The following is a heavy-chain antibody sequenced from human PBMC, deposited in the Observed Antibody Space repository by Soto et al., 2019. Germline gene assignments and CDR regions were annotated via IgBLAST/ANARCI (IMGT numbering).Heavy chain of an antibody. CDR2: ISGSGGST. CDR1: RFTFSSYA. CDR3: AKVGRCSGGSCYSEGGWFDY. Sequence: EVQLLESGGSLVQPGGSVRISCAASRFTFSSYAKSWVRQAPGKGLEWVSAISGSGGSTYYADSVKGRFTISRDNLKNTLYLQMNSLRAEDTAVYYCAKVGRCSGGSCYSEGGWFDYWGQGTLVTVSS. J-gene: IGHJ4*02. V-gene: IGHV3-23*01. D-gene: IGHD2-15*01.